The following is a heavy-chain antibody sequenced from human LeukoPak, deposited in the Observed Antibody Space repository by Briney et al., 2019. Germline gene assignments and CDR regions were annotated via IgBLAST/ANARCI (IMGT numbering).Heavy chain of an antibody. Sequence: PGGSLRLSCAASGFTFSSYWMSWVRQPPGKGLEWIGTIDHAGTTFYNVSLKSRVTISVDTPNNQFSLRLNSVGAADTAVYYCARRRDGYNQLDYWGQGTLVTVSS. CDR2: IDHAGTT. J-gene: IGHJ4*02. D-gene: IGHD5-24*01. V-gene: IGHV4-39*01. CDR3: ARRRDGYNQLDY. CDR1: GFTFSSYW.